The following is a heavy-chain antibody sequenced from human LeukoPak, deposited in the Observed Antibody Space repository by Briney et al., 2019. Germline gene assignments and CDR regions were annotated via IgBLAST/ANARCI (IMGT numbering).Heavy chain of an antibody. Sequence: PSETLSLTCAVYGGSFSGYYWSWIRQPPGKGLEWIGEINHSGSTNYNPPLKSRVTISVDTSKNQSSLKLSSVTAADTAVYYCARGDYGGFVDYWGQGTLVTVSS. CDR2: INHSGST. CDR3: ARGDYGGFVDY. J-gene: IGHJ4*02. V-gene: IGHV4-34*01. CDR1: GGSFSGYY. D-gene: IGHD4-23*01.